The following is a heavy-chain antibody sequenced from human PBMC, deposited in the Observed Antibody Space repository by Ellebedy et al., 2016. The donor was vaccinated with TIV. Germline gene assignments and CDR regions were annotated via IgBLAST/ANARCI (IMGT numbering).Heavy chain of an antibody. Sequence: GGSLRLXXVASGFTFSSYGMHWVRQAPGKGLEWVAVIWFDGSNKYYADSVKGRFTISRDNSKNTLYLQMNSLRAEDTAVYYCARHYGDYGKDHWGQGTLVTVSS. D-gene: IGHD4-17*01. CDR1: GFTFSSYG. J-gene: IGHJ4*02. CDR2: IWFDGSNK. V-gene: IGHV3-33*01. CDR3: ARHYGDYGKDH.